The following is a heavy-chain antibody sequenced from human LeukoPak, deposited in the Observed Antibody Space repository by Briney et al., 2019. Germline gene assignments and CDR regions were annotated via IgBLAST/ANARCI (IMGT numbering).Heavy chain of an antibody. Sequence: PSETLSLTCVVYGGSFSDFYWNWIRLSPGTGLEWIGEINDSGSTSYNPSLKSRVTMSIDTSKNQFSLNLNSVTAADTAVYYCARAPTTVISAGTLDIWGQGTRVTVSS. CDR2: INDSGST. CDR1: GGSFSDFY. CDR3: ARAPTTVISAGTLDI. V-gene: IGHV4-34*01. D-gene: IGHD4-17*01. J-gene: IGHJ3*02.